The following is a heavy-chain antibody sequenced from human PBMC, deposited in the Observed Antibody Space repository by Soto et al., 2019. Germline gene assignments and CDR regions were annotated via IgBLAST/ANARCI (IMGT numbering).Heavy chain of an antibody. V-gene: IGHV5-51*01. CDR3: ARRTSTSGWRHYFDY. D-gene: IGHD6-19*01. CDR2: IDLSNSGT. Sequence: GESLKISWKGFGYSFSNHWIGWVRQMPGKGLEWMGIIDLSNSGTRYSPSFQGQVAISADKSISTVYLQWSSLKASDTAMYYCARRTSTSGWRHYFDYWGQGTLVTVSS. CDR1: GYSFSNHW. J-gene: IGHJ4*02.